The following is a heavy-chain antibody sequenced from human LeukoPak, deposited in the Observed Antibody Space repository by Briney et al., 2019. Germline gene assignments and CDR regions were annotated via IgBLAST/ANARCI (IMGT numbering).Heavy chain of an antibody. J-gene: IGHJ4*02. CDR1: GASINDYY. D-gene: IGHD1-20*01. Sequence: PSETLSLTCTVSGASINDYYWGWIRQPPGEGLEWIGSMFHSGRTYYNPSLESRVTMSVDTSKNQFSLKLSSVTAADTAVYYCARVRYNWNRDFDYWGQGTLVTVSS. V-gene: IGHV4-38-2*02. CDR3: ARVRYNWNRDFDY. CDR2: MFHSGRT.